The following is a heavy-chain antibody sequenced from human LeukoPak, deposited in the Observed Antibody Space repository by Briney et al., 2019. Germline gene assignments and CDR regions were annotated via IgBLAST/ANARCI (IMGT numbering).Heavy chain of an antibody. CDR3: ARGRGAGYFDY. CDR1: GFTFSSYA. CDR2: ISYDGSNK. D-gene: IGHD1-26*01. J-gene: IGHJ4*02. V-gene: IGHV3-30*04. Sequence: GGSLRLSCAASGFTFSSYAMHWVRQAPGRGLEWVAVISYDGSNKYYADSVKGRFTISRDNSKNTLYLQMNSLRAEDTAVYYCARGRGAGYFDYWGRGTLVTVSS.